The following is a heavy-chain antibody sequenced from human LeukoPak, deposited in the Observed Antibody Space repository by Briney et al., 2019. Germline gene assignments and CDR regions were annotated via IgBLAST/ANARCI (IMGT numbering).Heavy chain of an antibody. Sequence: SETLSLTCAVSGYSISSGYYWGWIRQPPGEGLEWIGSIHRRGNIYYNPSLKSRLTISIDTSKNKFFLKLSSVTAADTAVYYCARAAFDYWGQGTLVTVSS. CDR2: IHRRGNI. CDR3: ARAAFDY. J-gene: IGHJ4*02. V-gene: IGHV4-38-2*01. CDR1: GYSISSGYY.